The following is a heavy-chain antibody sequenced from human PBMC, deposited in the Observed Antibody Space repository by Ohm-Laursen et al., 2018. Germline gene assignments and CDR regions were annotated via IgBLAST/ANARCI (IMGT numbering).Heavy chain of an antibody. V-gene: IGHV1-18*01. D-gene: IGHD1-26*01. Sequence: AASVKASCKASGYTFNAYSTYGITWVRHAPGQGLEWVGYISTFNDNTNYAQKLQGRVIMTTDTSTSTAYMELRSLRSDDTAMYYCARDVGASYDYWGQGTLVTVSS. CDR1: GYTFNAYSTYG. CDR2: ISTFNDNT. CDR3: ARDVGASYDY. J-gene: IGHJ4*02.